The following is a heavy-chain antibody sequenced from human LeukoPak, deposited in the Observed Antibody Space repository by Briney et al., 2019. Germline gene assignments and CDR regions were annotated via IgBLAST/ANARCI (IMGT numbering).Heavy chain of an antibody. CDR1: GFTFSSYA. V-gene: IGHV3-23*01. Sequence: GGSLRLSCVASGFTFSSYAMGWVRQPPGKGLEWVSGISSGGGSTYYTDSMKGRFTISRDNPKNTLYLQMNSLTAEDTALYYCANARGTSSSYFDLWGRGTLVTVSS. CDR3: ANARGTSSSYFDL. J-gene: IGHJ2*01. D-gene: IGHD6-6*01. CDR2: ISSGGGST.